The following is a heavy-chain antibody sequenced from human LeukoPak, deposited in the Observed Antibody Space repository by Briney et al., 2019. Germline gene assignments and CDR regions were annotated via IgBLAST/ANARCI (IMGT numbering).Heavy chain of an antibody. D-gene: IGHD5-18*01. Sequence: SETLSLTCTVSGGSISSYYWSWIRQPPGKGLEWIGYIYYSGSTNYNPSLKSRVTISVDTSKNQFPLKLSSVTAADTAVYYCARLTVDTAILFDYWGQGTLVTVSS. CDR2: IYYSGST. CDR1: GGSISSYY. V-gene: IGHV4-59*08. J-gene: IGHJ4*02. CDR3: ARLTVDTAILFDY.